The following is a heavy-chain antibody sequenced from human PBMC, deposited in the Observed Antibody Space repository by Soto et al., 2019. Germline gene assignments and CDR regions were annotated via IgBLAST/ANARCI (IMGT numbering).Heavy chain of an antibody. V-gene: IGHV4-39*01. CDR1: GGSISSSSYY. CDR3: ERQVRYYYYSSDYSTTFDY. CDR2: IYYSEST. D-gene: IGHD3-22*01. J-gene: IGHJ4*02. Sequence: QLQLQESGPGLVKPSETLSLTCTVSGGSISSSSYYWGWIRQPPGKGLEWIGSIYYSESTYYNPSLKSRVTSSVDTSKNQFSLERSSVTAADTDVYYCERQVRYYYYSSDYSTTFDYWGQETLVTVST.